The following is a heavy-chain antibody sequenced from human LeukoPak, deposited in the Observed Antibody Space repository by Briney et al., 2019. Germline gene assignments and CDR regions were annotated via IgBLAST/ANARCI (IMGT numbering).Heavy chain of an antibody. Sequence: SETLSLTYTVSGGSISTFYWSWIRQPPGQGLEWIGYISYSGSTNYNPSLKSRVTISVDGTKSQFSLKLSSVTAADTAVYYCARGHSGYDFDAFDIWGQGTLVTVSS. CDR3: ARGHSGYDFDAFDI. CDR2: ISYSGST. V-gene: IGHV4-59*01. D-gene: IGHD5-12*01. J-gene: IGHJ3*02. CDR1: GGSISTFY.